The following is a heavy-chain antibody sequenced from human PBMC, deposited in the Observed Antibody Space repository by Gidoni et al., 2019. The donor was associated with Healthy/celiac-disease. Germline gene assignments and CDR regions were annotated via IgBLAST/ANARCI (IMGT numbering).Heavy chain of an antibody. J-gene: IGHJ6*02. Sequence: EVQLVESGGGLVQPGGSLRLSCAASGFTFSSYSMNWVRQAPGKGLEWVSYISSSSSTIYYADSVKGRFTISRDNAKNSLYLQMNSLRAEDTAVYYCATNYDSSGYYGMDVWGQGTTVTVSS. CDR1: GFTFSSYS. V-gene: IGHV3-48*01. CDR3: ATNYDSSGYYGMDV. D-gene: IGHD3-22*01. CDR2: ISSSSSTI.